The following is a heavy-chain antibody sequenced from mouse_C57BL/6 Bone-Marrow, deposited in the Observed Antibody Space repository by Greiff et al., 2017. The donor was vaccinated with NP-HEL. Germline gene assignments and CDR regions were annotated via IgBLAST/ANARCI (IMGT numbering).Heavy chain of an antibody. J-gene: IGHJ4*01. V-gene: IGHV2-6-1*01. D-gene: IGHD2-4*01. Sequence: VQLVESGPGLVAPSQSLSITCTVSGFSLTSYGVHWVRQPPGKGLEWLVVIWSDGSSTYNSALKSRLSISKDNSKSQVFVKMNSLQTDDTAMYYCARHPDYDEAMDYWGQGTSVTVSS. CDR1: GFSLTSYG. CDR3: ARHPDYDEAMDY. CDR2: IWSDGSS.